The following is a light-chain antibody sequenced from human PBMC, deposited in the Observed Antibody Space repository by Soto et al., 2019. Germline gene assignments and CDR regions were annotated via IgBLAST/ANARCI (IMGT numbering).Light chain of an antibody. CDR3: QQYDSYPWT. Sequence: DIQMTQSPSTLSAFVGDRVTITCRASQSISVWLAWYQQKPGKAPKLLMYKASSLESGVPSRFSGSGSGTEFTLTISSLQSDDFATYYCQQYDSYPWTFGQVTTVEIK. CDR2: KAS. V-gene: IGKV1-5*03. J-gene: IGKJ1*01. CDR1: QSISVW.